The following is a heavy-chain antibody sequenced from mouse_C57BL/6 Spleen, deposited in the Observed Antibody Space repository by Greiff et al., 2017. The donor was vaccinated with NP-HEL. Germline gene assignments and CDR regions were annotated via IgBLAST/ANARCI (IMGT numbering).Heavy chain of an antibody. CDR1: GFNIKDYY. Sequence: EVQLQQSGAELVRPGASVKLSCTASGFNIKDYYMHWVKQRPEQGLEWIGWIDPENGDTEYASKFQGKATITADTSSNTAYLQLSSLTSEDTAVYYCTTGPFAYWGQGTLVTVSA. CDR2: IDPENGDT. J-gene: IGHJ3*01. V-gene: IGHV14-4*01. CDR3: TTGPFAY.